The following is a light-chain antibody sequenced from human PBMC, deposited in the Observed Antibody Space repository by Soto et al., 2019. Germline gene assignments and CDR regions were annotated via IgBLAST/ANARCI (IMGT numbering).Light chain of an antibody. J-gene: IGKJ3*01. Sequence: DIQMTQSPSSLSASVGDGVTITCRTSQCISTYLNWYQHKPGKAPKLLIYAASSLQGGVPSRFSGSGSDTHFSLTFSSLQPEEFATYYCQQSSNLPLTFGPWTKVDI. V-gene: IGKV1-39*01. CDR1: QCISTY. CDR2: AAS. CDR3: QQSSNLPLT.